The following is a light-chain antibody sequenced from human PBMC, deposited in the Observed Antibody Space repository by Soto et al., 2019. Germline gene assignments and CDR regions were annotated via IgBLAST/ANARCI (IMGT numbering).Light chain of an antibody. Sequence: EFVLTQSPATLSLSPGARATLSCRASQTVGTYFAWYQQKPGQPPRLLIHDASNRATGIPARFSGSGSGTDFTLTISSLEPEDFAVYYCQQRRYGLTFGGGTKVDIK. CDR1: QTVGTY. CDR3: QQRRYGLT. CDR2: DAS. J-gene: IGKJ4*01. V-gene: IGKV3-11*01.